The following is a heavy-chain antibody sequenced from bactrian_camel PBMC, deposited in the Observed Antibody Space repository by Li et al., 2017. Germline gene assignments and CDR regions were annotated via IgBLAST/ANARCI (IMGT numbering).Heavy chain of an antibody. V-gene: IGHV3S40*01. D-gene: IGHD2*01. J-gene: IGHJ6*01. CDR3: AASGPYCYTKLSVRDFTY. Sequence: VQLVESGGGSVEAGRSLRLSCKADGFTYLRNCMGWFRQAPGKEREGVARIATGSGNTYYADSVKGRFTISQDNAKNTVYLQMNSLKPEDTAMYYCAASGPYCYTKLSVRDFTYWGQGTQVTVS. CDR1: GFTYLRNC. CDR2: IATGSGNT.